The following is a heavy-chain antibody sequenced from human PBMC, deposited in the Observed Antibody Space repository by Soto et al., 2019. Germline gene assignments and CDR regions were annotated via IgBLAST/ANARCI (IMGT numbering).Heavy chain of an antibody. J-gene: IGHJ3*02. CDR2: IYPGDSGT. D-gene: IGHD2-2*01. V-gene: IGHV5-51*01. CDR3: ARQQGVVVVPAAKVAAFDI. Sequence: PGESLKISCKGSGYSFTSYWIGWVRQMPGKGLEWMGIIYPGDSGTRYSPSFQGQVTISADKSISTAYLQWSSLKASDTAMYYWARQQGVVVVPAAKVAAFDIWGQGTMVTVSS. CDR1: GYSFTSYW.